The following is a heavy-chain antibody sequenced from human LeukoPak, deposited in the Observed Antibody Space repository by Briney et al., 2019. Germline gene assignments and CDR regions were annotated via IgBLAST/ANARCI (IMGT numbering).Heavy chain of an antibody. CDR2: IYHTGRS. J-gene: IGHJ4*02. Sequence: PSETLSLTCVVSGVSISTGGYSWNWIRQPPGKGLEWLGYIYHTGRSYYNPSLKSRVTISVDRSKNQFSLKLSSATAADTAVYYCARAYDGYGGYGLDYWGQGTLVTVSS. CDR1: GVSISTGGYS. CDR3: ARAYDGYGGYGLDY. D-gene: IGHD5-12*01. V-gene: IGHV4-30-2*01.